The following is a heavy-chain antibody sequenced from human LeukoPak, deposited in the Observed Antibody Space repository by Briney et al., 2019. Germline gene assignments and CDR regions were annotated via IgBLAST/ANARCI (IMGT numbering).Heavy chain of an antibody. J-gene: IGHJ6*02. CDR1: GGSFSGYY. Sequence: SETLSLTCAVYGGSFSGYYWSWIRQPPGKGLEWIGEISHSGSTNYNPSLKSRVTISVDTSKNQFSLKLSSVTAADTAVYYCARLPRGSFYYYYGMDVWGRGTTVTVSS. CDR3: ARLPRGSFYYYYGMDV. CDR2: ISHSGST. V-gene: IGHV4-34*01.